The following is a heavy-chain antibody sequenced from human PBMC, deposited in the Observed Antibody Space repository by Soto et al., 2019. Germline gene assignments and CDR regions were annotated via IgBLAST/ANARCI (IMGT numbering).Heavy chain of an antibody. D-gene: IGHD1-26*01. CDR3: SGGVGDAV. Sequence: EEQLVESGGGLVQPGGSVRLLCALWGYPFKRYYVIGVPESPGKGVEGVAHTNQDGTEKYYVDSVKGRFTIFRDNAKNSLYLQMNSLRVEDTAVYYCSGGVGDAVWGQGTLVTVSS. V-gene: IGHV3-7*04. CDR2: TNQDGTEK. J-gene: IGHJ4*02. CDR1: GYPFKRYY.